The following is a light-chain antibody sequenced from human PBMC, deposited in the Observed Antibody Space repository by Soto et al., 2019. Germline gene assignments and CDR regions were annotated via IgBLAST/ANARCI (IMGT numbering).Light chain of an antibody. CDR1: LTISSY. CDR2: AAS. Sequence: DIQMTQSPSSLSAFVGDRVTITCRASLTISSYLNWYQQKSGKAPKLLISAASSLESGVPPRFSGSGSGTDFTLTITSLQPEDFATYYCQQSHSIPWTFAKGPRWKSN. CDR3: QQSHSIPWT. V-gene: IGKV1-39*01. J-gene: IGKJ1*01.